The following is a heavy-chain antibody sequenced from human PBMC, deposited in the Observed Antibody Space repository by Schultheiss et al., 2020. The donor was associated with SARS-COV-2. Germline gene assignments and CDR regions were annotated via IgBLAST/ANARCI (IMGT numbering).Heavy chain of an antibody. D-gene: IGHD4-23*01. V-gene: IGHV5-51*01. Sequence: GGSLRLSCRGSGYSLTSYWIGWVRQMPGKGLEWMGIIYPGDSDTRYSPSFQGQVTISAVKSISTAYLQWSSLKASDTAMYYCARRIGNSKIDYWGQGTLVTVSS. CDR2: IYPGDSDT. CDR3: ARRIGNSKIDY. CDR1: GYSLTSYW. J-gene: IGHJ4*02.